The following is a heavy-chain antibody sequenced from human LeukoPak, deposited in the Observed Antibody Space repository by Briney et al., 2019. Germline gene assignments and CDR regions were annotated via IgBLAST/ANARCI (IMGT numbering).Heavy chain of an antibody. D-gene: IGHD2-2*01. V-gene: IGHV3-23*01. Sequence: GGSLRLSCAASGFTFSSYAMSWVRQAPGKGLEWVSAIRGSGGSTYYADSVKGRFTISRDNSKNTLYLQMNRLRVEDTAVYYCAKDEELYCSSISCFNFDYWGQGTLVTVSS. CDR1: GFTFSSYA. J-gene: IGHJ4*02. CDR3: AKDEELYCSSISCFNFDY. CDR2: IRGSGGST.